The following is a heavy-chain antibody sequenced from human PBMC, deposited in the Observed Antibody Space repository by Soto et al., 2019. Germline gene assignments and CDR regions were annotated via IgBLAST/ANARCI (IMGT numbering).Heavy chain of an antibody. CDR3: ARHPAVTIFGVVIITGAFDI. CDR1: GYSFTSYW. Sequence: GESLKISCKGSGYSFTSYWIGWVRQMPGKGLEWMGIIYPGDSDTRYSPSFQGRVTISADKSISTAYLQWSSLKASDTAMYYCARHPAVTIFGVVIITGAFDIWGQGTMVTVSS. V-gene: IGHV5-51*01. CDR2: IYPGDSDT. D-gene: IGHD3-3*01. J-gene: IGHJ3*02.